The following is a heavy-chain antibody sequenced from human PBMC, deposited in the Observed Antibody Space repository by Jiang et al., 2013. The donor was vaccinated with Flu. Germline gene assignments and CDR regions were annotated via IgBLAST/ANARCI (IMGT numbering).Heavy chain of an antibody. CDR1: GFTVSSYY. Sequence: QLLESGGGLIQPGGSLRLSCAASGFTVSSYYMTWVRQAPGKGLEWVSVIYSDGSMYHADSVKGRFTISRDNSKNTLYLQMNSLRAEDTAVYYCARSSAYCRSTSCPLNYWGQGTLVTVSS. CDR3: ARSSAYCRSTSCPLNY. V-gene: IGHV3-53*01. J-gene: IGHJ4*02. CDR2: IYSDGSM. D-gene: IGHD2-2*01.